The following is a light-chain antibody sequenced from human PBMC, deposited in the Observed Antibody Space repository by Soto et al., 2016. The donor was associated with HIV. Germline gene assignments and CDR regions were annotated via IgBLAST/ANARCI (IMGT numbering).Light chain of an antibody. Sequence: SYELTQPPSVSVSPGQTATITCSRDKLGDKYVCWYQQKPGQSPALLIYQDTIRPSGIPERFSGSISGNTATLTISGTQAMDEADYYCQAWDTNTGVFGGGTELTVL. CDR3: QAWDTNTGV. CDR1: KLGDKY. J-gene: IGLJ2*01. CDR2: QDT. V-gene: IGLV3-1*01.